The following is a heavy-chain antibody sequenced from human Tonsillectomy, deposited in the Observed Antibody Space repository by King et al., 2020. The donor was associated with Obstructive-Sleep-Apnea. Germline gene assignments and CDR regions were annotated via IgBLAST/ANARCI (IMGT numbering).Heavy chain of an antibody. D-gene: IGHD6-6*01. CDR3: ARGGRLEYSCSSWAFDI. J-gene: IGHJ3*02. Sequence: QLQESGPGLVKPSETLSLTCTVSGGSISSSSYYWGWIRQPPGKGLEWIGSIYYSGNTYYNPSLKSRVTISVDTSKNQFSRKLSSVTAADTAVYYCARGGRLEYSCSSWAFDIWGQGTMATVSS. CDR2: IYYSGNT. V-gene: IGHV4-39*07. CDR1: GGSISSSSYY.